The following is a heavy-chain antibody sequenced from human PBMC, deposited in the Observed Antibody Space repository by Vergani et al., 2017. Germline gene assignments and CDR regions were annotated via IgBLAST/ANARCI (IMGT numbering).Heavy chain of an antibody. J-gene: IGHJ5*02. Sequence: EVHLIQSGTEVRKPGESLKISCKDSGDNFNNYWIGWVRQMPGKGLEWMAVIYPLNSETVYSPAFQGQVTISADKSSNTAYLQWSSLKATDTAMYYCARRRHSGSYFWAPNWSDPWGQGTLVTVSS. CDR3: ARRRHSGSYFWAPNWSDP. CDR1: GDNFNNYW. D-gene: IGHD3-10*01. V-gene: IGHV5-51*03. CDR2: IYPLNSET.